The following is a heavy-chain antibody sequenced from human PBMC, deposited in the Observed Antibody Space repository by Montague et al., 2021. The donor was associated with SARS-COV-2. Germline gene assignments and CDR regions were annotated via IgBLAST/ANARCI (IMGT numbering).Heavy chain of an antibody. CDR3: ARAFVRGDNALDV. CDR1: GGSMKLYY. J-gene: IGHJ6*02. CDR2: FYPSGST. V-gene: IGHV4-4*07. Sequence: SETLSLTCKVSGGSMKLYYWTWIRQPAGKGLELIGRFYPSGSTNFNPYLQSRVSMSVDMSKNQFSLILTSVTAADTAIYYCARAFVRGDNALDVWGQGTTVSVSS. D-gene: IGHD3-10*02.